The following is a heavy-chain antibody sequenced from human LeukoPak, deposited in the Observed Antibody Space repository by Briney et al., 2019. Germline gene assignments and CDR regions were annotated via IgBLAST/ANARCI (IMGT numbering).Heavy chain of an antibody. CDR3: VREGDSGSYSSY. D-gene: IGHD1-26*01. CDR2: ISYDGSNK. CDR1: GFMFSTYS. Sequence: GGSLRLSCAASGFMFSTYSMNWVRQAPGKGLEWVAVISYDGSNKYYADSVKGRFTISRDNAKNSLYLQMNSLRDEDTAVYYCVREGDSGSYSSYWGQGTLVTVSS. J-gene: IGHJ4*02. V-gene: IGHV3-30*03.